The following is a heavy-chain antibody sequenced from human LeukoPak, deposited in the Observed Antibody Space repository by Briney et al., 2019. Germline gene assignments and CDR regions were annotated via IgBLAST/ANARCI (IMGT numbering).Heavy chain of an antibody. CDR2: ISWNSGSI. J-gene: IGHJ4*02. CDR1: GFTFDDYA. D-gene: IGHD3-16*02. V-gene: IGHV3-9*01. CDR3: AKGSDYVWGSYRYRDYSDY. Sequence: GGSLRLSCAASGFTFDDYAMHWVRQAPGKGLEWVSGISWNSGSIGYADSVKGRFTISRDNAKNSLYLQMNSLRAEDTALYYCAKGSDYVWGSYRYRDYSDYWGQGTLVTVSS.